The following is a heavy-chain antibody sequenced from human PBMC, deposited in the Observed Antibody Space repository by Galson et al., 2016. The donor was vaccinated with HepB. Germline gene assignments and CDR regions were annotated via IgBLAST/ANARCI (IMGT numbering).Heavy chain of an antibody. D-gene: IGHD5-12*01. CDR1: GFTFSTFSNYG. CDR3: AKDLATLGTISEVRPRTEVDAFNI. CDR2: ISSSGTST. V-gene: IGHV3-23*01. J-gene: IGHJ3*02. Sequence: SLRLSCAASGFTFSTFSNYGMSWVRQAPGQGLEWVSGISSSGTSTYYADSVRGRFTISRDNSKSTVDLQMNSLRPEDTAVDYCAKDLATLGTISEVRPRTEVDAFNIWGQGTMVSVSS.